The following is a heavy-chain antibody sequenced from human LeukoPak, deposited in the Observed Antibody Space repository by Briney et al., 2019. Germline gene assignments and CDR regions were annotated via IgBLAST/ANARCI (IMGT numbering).Heavy chain of an antibody. J-gene: IGHJ6*04. V-gene: IGHV6-1*01. CDR2: TYYRSKWYN. CDR1: GDSVSSNSAA. D-gene: IGHD5-12*01. CDR3: ARDYRSGYDTYYYYYGMDV. Sequence: SRTLSLTCAISGDSVSSNSAAWDWIRQSPSRGLEWLGRTYYRSKWYNDYAVSVKSRITINPDTSKNQFSLQLNSVTPEDTAVYYCARDYRSGYDTYYYYYGMDVWGKGTTVTVSS.